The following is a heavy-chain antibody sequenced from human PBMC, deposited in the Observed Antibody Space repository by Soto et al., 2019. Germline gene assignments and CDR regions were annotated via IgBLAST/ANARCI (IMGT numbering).Heavy chain of an antibody. CDR1: GGSFSCYY. Sequence: PSETLSLTCAVYGGSFSCYYWSWIRQPPGKGLEWIGEINHSGSTNYNPSLKSRVTISVDTSKNQFSLKLSSVTAADTAVYYCARGLSARLGTYSYGSWGQGTLVTVSS. J-gene: IGHJ5*02. V-gene: IGHV4-34*01. CDR2: INHSGST. CDR3: ARGLSARLGTYSYGS. D-gene: IGHD5-18*01.